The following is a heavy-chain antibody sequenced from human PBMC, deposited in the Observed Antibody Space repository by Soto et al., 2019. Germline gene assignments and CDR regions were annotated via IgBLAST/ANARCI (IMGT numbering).Heavy chain of an antibody. V-gene: IGHV1-3*01. CDR1: GYTFTSYA. CDR3: ARSRLDLFDY. CDR2: INAGNGNT. J-gene: IGHJ4*02. Sequence: ASVKVSCKASGYTFTSYAMHWVRQAPGQRLEWMGWINAGNGNTKYSPKFQGRVTITRDTSASTAYMELSSLRSEATAVYYCARSRLDLFDYWGQGTLVTVSS.